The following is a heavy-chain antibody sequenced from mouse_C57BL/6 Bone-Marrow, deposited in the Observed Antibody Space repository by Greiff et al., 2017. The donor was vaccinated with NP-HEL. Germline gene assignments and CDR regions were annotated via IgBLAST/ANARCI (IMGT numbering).Heavy chain of an antibody. CDR1: GYSFTSYY. V-gene: IGHV1-66*01. J-gene: IGHJ1*03. D-gene: IGHD2-13*01. CDR2: IYPGSGNT. Sequence: QVQLQQSGPELAKPGASVKISCKASGYSFTSYYIHWVKQRPGQGLEWIGWIYPGSGNTKYNEKFKGKATLTADTSSSTAYMQRSSLTSEDSAVYYCARRLLHWYFDVWGTGTTVTVSS. CDR3: ARRLLHWYFDV.